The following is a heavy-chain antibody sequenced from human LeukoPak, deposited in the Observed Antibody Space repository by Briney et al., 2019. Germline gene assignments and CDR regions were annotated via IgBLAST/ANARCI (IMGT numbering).Heavy chain of an antibody. V-gene: IGHV4-59*12. CDR1: GGSISSYY. J-gene: IGHJ3*02. Sequence: SETLSLTCTVSGGSISSYYWSWIRQPPGKGLEWIGYIYYSGSTNYNPSLKSRVTISVDTSKNQFSLKLSSVTAADTAVYYCARRRWLDAFDIWGQGTMVTVSS. CDR3: ARRRWLDAFDI. D-gene: IGHD5-24*01. CDR2: IYYSGST.